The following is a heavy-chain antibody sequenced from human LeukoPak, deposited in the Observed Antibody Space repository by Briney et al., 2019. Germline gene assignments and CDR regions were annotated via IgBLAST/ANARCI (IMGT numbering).Heavy chain of an antibody. V-gene: IGHV4-34*01. J-gene: IGHJ5*02. Sequence: SETLSLTCAVYGGSFSGYYWSWIRQPPGKGLEWIGEINHSGSTNYNPSLKSRVTISVDTPKNQFSLKLSSVPAADTAVYYCARGPLQYCSSTSCSRGWFDPWGQGTLVTVSS. CDR2: INHSGST. CDR3: ARGPLQYCSSTSCSRGWFDP. D-gene: IGHD2-2*01. CDR1: GGSFSGYY.